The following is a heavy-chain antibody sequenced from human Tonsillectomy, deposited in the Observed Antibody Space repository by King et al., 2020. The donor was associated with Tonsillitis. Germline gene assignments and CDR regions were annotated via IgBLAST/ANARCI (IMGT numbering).Heavy chain of an antibody. V-gene: IGHV3-33*05. Sequence: QLVQSGGGVVQPGRSLRLSCEPSGFTFSSYGMHWVRQAPGKGLEWMAVISYDGSNKYYADSVKGRFTISRDNSKNTLYLQMNSLRAEDTAVYYCARGVEVIVVEVTAPGSGMDVWGQGTTVTVSS. CDR1: GFTFSSYG. CDR2: ISYDGSNK. D-gene: IGHD2-15*01. CDR3: ARGVEVIVVEVTAPGSGMDV. J-gene: IGHJ6*02.